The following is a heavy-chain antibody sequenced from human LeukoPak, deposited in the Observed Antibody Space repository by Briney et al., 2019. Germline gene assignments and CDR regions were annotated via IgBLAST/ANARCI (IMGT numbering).Heavy chain of an antibody. J-gene: IGHJ6*03. V-gene: IGHV3-7*01. Sequence: GGSLRLSCAASGFTFSYYWMYWVRQAPGKGLEWVASIKLDGSEQYYLGSVKGRFTISRDNARNPLSLQMNSLRAEDTAMYYCARDSPRGWSMDVWGKGTTVTVSS. D-gene: IGHD3-10*01. CDR3: ARDSPRGWSMDV. CDR2: IKLDGSEQ. CDR1: GFTFSYYW.